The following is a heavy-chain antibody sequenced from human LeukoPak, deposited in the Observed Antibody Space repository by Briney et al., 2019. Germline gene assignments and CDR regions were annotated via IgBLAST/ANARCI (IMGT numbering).Heavy chain of an antibody. J-gene: IGHJ5*02. V-gene: IGHV1-46*01. D-gene: IGHD3-10*01. Sequence: ASVKVSCKASGYTFTSYYMHWVRQAPGQGLEWMGIINPSGGSTSYAQKFQGRVTMTRDTSTSTVYMELSSLRSEDTAVYYCAGERLFDLRGGEGFDPWGQGTLVTVSS. CDR2: INPSGGST. CDR1: GYTFTSYY. CDR3: AGERLFDLRGGEGFDP.